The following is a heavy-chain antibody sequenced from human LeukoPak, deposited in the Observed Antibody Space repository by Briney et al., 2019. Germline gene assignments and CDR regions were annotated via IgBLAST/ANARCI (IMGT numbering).Heavy chain of an antibody. D-gene: IGHD3-16*02. J-gene: IGHJ4*02. CDR2: INPNSGGT. Sequence: ASVKVSCKASGYTFTSYYMHWVRQAPGQGLEWMGWINPNSGGTNYAQKFQGRVTMTRDTSISTAYMELSRLRSDDTAVYYCARDYLGLYYFDYWGQGTLVTVSS. CDR1: GYTFTSYY. CDR3: ARDYLGLYYFDY. V-gene: IGHV1-2*02.